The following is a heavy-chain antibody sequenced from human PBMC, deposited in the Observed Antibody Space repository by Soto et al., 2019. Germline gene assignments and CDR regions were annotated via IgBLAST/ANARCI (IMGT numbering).Heavy chain of an antibody. V-gene: IGHV3-30*18. CDR2: LTDDGKEK. J-gene: IGHJ6*02. D-gene: IGHD3-16*01. CDR1: GFTFSKYG. Sequence: QVHLVESGGGVVQPGTSLRLSCVASGFTFSKYGMHWVRQAPGKGLEWVAILTDDGKEKYYADSVKGRFIISRDNSNNTLFLQMNPLSAEETAVYYCAKVRFALKYYYGLDGWGQGTTVYVSS. CDR3: AKVRFALKYYYGLDG.